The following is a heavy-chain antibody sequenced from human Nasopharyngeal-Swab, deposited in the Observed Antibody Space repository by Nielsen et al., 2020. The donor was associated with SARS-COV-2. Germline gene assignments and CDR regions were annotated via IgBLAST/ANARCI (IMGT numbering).Heavy chain of an antibody. CDR1: GGTFSSYA. CDR2: IIPILGIA. D-gene: IGHD6-13*01. Sequence: SVKVSCKASGGTFSSYAISWVQQAPGQGLEWMGRIIPILGIANYAQKFQGRVTITADKSTSTAYMELSSLRSEDTAVYYCARVYPGVAAAGTRYYYYGMDVWGQGTTVTVSS. V-gene: IGHV1-69*04. CDR3: ARVYPGVAAAGTRYYYYGMDV. J-gene: IGHJ6*02.